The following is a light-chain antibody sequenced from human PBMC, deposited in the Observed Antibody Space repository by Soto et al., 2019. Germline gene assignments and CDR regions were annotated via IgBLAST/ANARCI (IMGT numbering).Light chain of an antibody. CDR3: AAWDDSLTAVL. J-gene: IGLJ3*02. V-gene: IGLV1-44*01. CDR1: SSNIGSNT. Sequence: QSVLTQPPSASGTPGQSVTISCSGSSSNIGSNTVNWYQQLSGAAPKLLIHNNDQRPSGVPDRFSGSKSDTSASLAISGLQSADDADYFCAAWDDSLTAVLFGGGTKVTVL. CDR2: NND.